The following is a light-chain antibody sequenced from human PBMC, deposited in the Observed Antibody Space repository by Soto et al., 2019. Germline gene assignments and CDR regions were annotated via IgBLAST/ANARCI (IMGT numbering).Light chain of an antibody. Sequence: EIVLTQSPATLSLSPGERATLSCRASQSVSSYLAWYQQKPGQAPRLLIYDASNQATGIPARFSGSGSETDFTLTISSLEPEDFAVYYCQLRSNWRPITFGQGTRLEIK. J-gene: IGKJ5*01. CDR1: QSVSSY. CDR3: QLRSNWRPIT. CDR2: DAS. V-gene: IGKV3-11*01.